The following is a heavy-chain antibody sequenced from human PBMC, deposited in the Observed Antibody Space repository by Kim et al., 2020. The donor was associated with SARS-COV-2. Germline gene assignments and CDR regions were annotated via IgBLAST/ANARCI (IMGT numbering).Heavy chain of an antibody. D-gene: IGHD3-10*01. CDR3: AKELTSISKGSCDF. V-gene: IGHV3-23*01. J-gene: IGHJ3*01. Sequence: YADAVKGRFTVSREKSKNTLYLQMNGMRGEDTAVYYCAKELTSISKGSCDFWGQGTKVTVSS.